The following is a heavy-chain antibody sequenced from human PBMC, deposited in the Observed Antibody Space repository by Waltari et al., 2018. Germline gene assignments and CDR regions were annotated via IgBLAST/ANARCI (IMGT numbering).Heavy chain of an antibody. V-gene: IGHV3-53*01. CDR2: IHAGGNT. J-gene: IGHJ4*02. D-gene: IGHD5-12*01. Sequence: EVQLVESGGGLVQPGGSLSLSCEASGFRVSYNYMSWVRQAPGKGLEWVAVIHAGGNTYYGDSVKGRFTISRDISKNTLSLQMNSLTVDDSAMYYCARAGLGSPSQWLQLFDSWGQGTLVTVSS. CDR1: GFRVSYNY. CDR3: ARAGLGSPSQWLQLFDS.